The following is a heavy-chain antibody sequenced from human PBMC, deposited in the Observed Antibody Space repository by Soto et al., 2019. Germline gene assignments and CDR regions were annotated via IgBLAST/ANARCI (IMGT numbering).Heavy chain of an antibody. J-gene: IGHJ4*02. Sequence: SVKVSCKASGGTFSSYAISWVRQAPGQGLEWMGGIIPIFGTANYAQKFQGRVTITADKSTSTAYMELSSLRSEDTAVYYCARVPPTCSGGSCPPDYWGQGTLVTVSS. CDR3: ARVPPTCSGGSCPPDY. D-gene: IGHD2-15*01. V-gene: IGHV1-69*06. CDR1: GGTFSSYA. CDR2: IIPIFGTA.